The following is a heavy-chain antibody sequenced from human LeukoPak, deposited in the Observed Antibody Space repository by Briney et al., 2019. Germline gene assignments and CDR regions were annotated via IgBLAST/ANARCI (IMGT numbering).Heavy chain of an antibody. CDR1: GGTFSSYA. J-gene: IGHJ1*01. Sequence: SVKVSCMASGGTFSSYAISWVRQAPGQGLEWMGGIIPIFGTANYAQKFQGRVTITTDESTSTAYMELSSLRSEDTAVYYCARTGIAAAGTGFQHWGQGTLVTVSS. D-gene: IGHD6-13*01. CDR2: IIPIFGTA. CDR3: ARTGIAAAGTGFQH. V-gene: IGHV1-69*05.